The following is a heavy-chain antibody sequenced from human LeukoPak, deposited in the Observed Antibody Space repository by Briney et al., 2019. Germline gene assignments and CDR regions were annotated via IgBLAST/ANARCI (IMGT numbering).Heavy chain of an antibody. CDR1: GFPFSSYS. D-gene: IGHD2-15*01. V-gene: IGHV3-48*04. CDR2: ISSSSITI. J-gene: IGHJ4*02. Sequence: GGSLRLSCAASGFPFSSYSLNWVRQAPGKGLEWVSFISSSSITIYYADSVKGRFTISRDNAEKSLYLQMNSLRAEDTAVYYCARDRGGSYSAIDYWGQGTLVTVSS. CDR3: ARDRGGSYSAIDY.